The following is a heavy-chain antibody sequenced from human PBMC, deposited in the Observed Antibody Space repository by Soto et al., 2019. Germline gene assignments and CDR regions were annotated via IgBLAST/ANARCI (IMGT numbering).Heavy chain of an antibody. CDR2: INHSGST. CDR3: ARVRRHYDSSGSYDY. D-gene: IGHD3-22*01. V-gene: IGHV4-34*01. J-gene: IGHJ4*02. CDR1: GGSFSGYY. Sequence: PSETLSLTCAVYGGSFSGYYWSWIRQPPGKGLEWIGEINHSGSTNYNPSLKSRVTISVDTSKNQFSLKLSSVTAADTAVYYCARVRRHYDSSGSYDYWGQGTLVTVSS.